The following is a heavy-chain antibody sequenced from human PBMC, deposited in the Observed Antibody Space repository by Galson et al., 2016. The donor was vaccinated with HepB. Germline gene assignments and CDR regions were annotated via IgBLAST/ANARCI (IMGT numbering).Heavy chain of an antibody. CDR3: TRGRCFFDL. Sequence: SLRLSCAASGFALSSFDMHWVRQPTGKSLECVSGVGTAGVPYYPVSVKGRFTISIDNAKNSFFLQMDNLGVEDTAVYYCTRGRCFFDLWGRGTLVTVSS. CDR2: VGTAGVP. V-gene: IGHV3-13*05. CDR1: GFALSSFD. J-gene: IGHJ2*01.